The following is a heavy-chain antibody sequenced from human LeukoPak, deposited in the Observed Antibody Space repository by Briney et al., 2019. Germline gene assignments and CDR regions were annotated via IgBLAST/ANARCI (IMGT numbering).Heavy chain of an antibody. Sequence: GGSLRLSCAASGFTFSSYAMHWVRQAPGKGLEWVAVISYDGSNKYYADSVKGRFTISRDNSKNTLYLQMNSLRAEDTAVYYCARWRQWLVGMDYYGMDVWGQGTTVTVSS. D-gene: IGHD6-19*01. CDR2: ISYDGSNK. CDR1: GFTFSSYA. CDR3: ARWRQWLVGMDYYGMDV. V-gene: IGHV3-30-3*01. J-gene: IGHJ6*02.